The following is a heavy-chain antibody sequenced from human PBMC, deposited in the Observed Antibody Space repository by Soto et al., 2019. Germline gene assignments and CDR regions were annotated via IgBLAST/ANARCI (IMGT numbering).Heavy chain of an antibody. Sequence: GGSLRLSCAASGFTFNTYWMSWVRQAPGKGLEWVANIKPDGSEKWYVDSVKGRFTISRDNAKNSLYLQMNSLRAEDTAVYFCARGEYYDTSGPFSDAFDIWGQGTMVTVSS. V-gene: IGHV3-7*04. CDR1: GFTFNTYW. CDR2: IKPDGSEK. J-gene: IGHJ3*02. D-gene: IGHD3-22*01. CDR3: ARGEYYDTSGPFSDAFDI.